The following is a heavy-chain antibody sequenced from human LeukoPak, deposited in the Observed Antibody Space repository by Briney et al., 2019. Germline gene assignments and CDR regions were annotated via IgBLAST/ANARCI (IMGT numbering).Heavy chain of an antibody. CDR3: ARDGGSYYFDY. CDR1: GVSISNFY. Sequence: PSETLSLTCTVSGVSISNFYWSWIRQPPGKGLEWIGYIYYSGSTNYNPSLKSRVTISVDTSKNQFSLKLSSVTAADTAVYYCARDGGSYYFDYWGQGTLVTVSS. J-gene: IGHJ4*02. CDR2: IYYSGST. D-gene: IGHD1-26*01. V-gene: IGHV4-59*01.